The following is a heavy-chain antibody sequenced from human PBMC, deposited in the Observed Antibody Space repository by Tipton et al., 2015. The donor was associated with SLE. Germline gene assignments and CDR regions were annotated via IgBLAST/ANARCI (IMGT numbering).Heavy chain of an antibody. CDR3: ARVRRIAARLDN. V-gene: IGHV3-21*01. Sequence: GSLRLSCAASGFTFSSYSMNWVRQAPGKGLEWVSSISSSSSYIYYADSVKGRFTISRDNAKNSLYLQMNSLRAEDTAVYYCARVRRIAARLDNWGQGTLVTVSS. CDR2: ISSSSSYI. D-gene: IGHD6-6*01. J-gene: IGHJ4*02. CDR1: GFTFSSYS.